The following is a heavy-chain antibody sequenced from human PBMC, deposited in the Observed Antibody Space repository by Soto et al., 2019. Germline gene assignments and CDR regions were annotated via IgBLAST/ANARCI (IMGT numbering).Heavy chain of an antibody. Sequence: EAGGGLIQPGGSLRLSCATSGFTFSSYAMSWARQAPGTGLEWVSSINTDGSTYHKYSVKVRFTISRYNSRNTLYLQMNNLRAEDTAIYYCAKNYYFDSWGQGTLVTVSS. CDR3: AKNYYFDS. CDR2: INTDGST. CDR1: GFTFSSYA. J-gene: IGHJ4*02. V-gene: IGHV3-23*01.